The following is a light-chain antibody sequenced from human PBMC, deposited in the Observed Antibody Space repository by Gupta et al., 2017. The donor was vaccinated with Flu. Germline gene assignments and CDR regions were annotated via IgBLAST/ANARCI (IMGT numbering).Light chain of an antibody. Sequence: PGHTARITSTGDALPKKYVCWFQLQSGQAPLLVIYEDNKRSSGIPERFSGYSSGTIATLILSGAQVEDEEDYYCYSPDNSGSPGFGGGTKLTVL. CDR3: YSPDNSGSPG. V-gene: IGLV3-10*03. J-gene: IGLJ2*01. CDR1: ALPKKY. CDR2: EDN.